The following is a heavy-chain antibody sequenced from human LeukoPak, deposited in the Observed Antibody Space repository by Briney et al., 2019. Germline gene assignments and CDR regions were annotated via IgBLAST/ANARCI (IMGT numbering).Heavy chain of an antibody. CDR3: AKDRGSGSPQFDY. CDR1: GFSLCSYA. Sequence: GGSLRLFCAASGFSLCSYAMRWVRQAPGKGVEWVAGISGRGGSTYYADSVKGRFTISRDNSKNTMYLQMNSLRAEDTAVYYCAKDRGSGSPQFDYWGQGTLVTVSS. V-gene: IGHV3-23*01. J-gene: IGHJ4*02. D-gene: IGHD6-19*01. CDR2: ISGRGGST.